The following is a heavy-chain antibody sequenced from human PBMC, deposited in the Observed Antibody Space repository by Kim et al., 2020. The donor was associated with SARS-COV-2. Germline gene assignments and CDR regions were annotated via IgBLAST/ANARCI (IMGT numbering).Heavy chain of an antibody. Sequence: SETLSLICAVYGGSFSGYYWSWIRQPPGKGLEWIGEINHSGSTNYNPSLKSRVTISVDTSKNQFSLKLSSVTAADTAVYYCARVEVSSSWQTLAYYYYGMDVWGQGTTVTVSS. V-gene: IGHV4-34*01. D-gene: IGHD6-13*01. J-gene: IGHJ6*02. CDR1: GGSFSGYY. CDR3: ARVEVSSSWQTLAYYYYGMDV. CDR2: INHSGST.